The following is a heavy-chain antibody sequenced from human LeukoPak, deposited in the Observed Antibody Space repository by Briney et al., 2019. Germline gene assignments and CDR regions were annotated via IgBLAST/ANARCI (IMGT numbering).Heavy chain of an antibody. CDR3: ARDGSGYDYPHYDY. D-gene: IGHD5-12*01. CDR1: GFTFSSYE. Sequence: PGGSLRLSCAASGFTFSSYEMNWVRQAPGKGLEWVSYISSSGSTIYYADSVKGRFTISRDNAKNSLYLQMNSLRAEDTALYYCARDGSGYDYPHYDYWGQGTVVTVSS. V-gene: IGHV3-48*03. J-gene: IGHJ4*02. CDR2: ISSSGSTI.